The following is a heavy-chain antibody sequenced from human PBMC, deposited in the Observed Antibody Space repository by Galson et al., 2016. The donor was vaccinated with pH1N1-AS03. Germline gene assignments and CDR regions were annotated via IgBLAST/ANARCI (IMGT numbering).Heavy chain of an antibody. V-gene: IGHV1-18*04. CDR3: ARDPRGPCTSATCPTTYYFGMDV. D-gene: IGHD2-2*01. CDR2: ITGYNGNT. Sequence: SVKVSCKASGCTFTSYGITWVRQAPGQGLEWMGWITGYNGNTNYGQKVQGRVTLTTETSTSTAYMEMRGLESDDTAVYYCARDPRGPCTSATCPTTYYFGMDVWGQGTTVIVSS. CDR1: GCTFTSYG. J-gene: IGHJ6*02.